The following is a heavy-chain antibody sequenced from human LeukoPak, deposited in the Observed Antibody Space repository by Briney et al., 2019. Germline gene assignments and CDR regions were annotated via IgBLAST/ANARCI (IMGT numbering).Heavy chain of an antibody. D-gene: IGHD6-13*01. Sequence: SETLSLTCAVYGGSFSGYYWSWIRQPAGRGLEWIGRIYTSGSTNYNPSLKSRVTMSVDTSKNQFSLKLSSVTAADTAVYYCARDGTYSSSWYFNDYYYYYMDVWGKGTTVTISS. V-gene: IGHV4-4*07. J-gene: IGHJ6*03. CDR1: GGSFSGYY. CDR3: ARDGTYSSSWYFNDYYYYYMDV. CDR2: IYTSGST.